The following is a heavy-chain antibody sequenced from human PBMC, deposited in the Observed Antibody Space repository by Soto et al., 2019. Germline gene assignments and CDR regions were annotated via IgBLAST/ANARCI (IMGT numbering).Heavy chain of an antibody. CDR3: ARGNRNSSGWYPNYYYGMDV. CDR1: GFTFSSYG. CDR2: IWYDGSNK. J-gene: IGHJ6*02. D-gene: IGHD6-19*01. V-gene: IGHV3-33*01. Sequence: WSLRLSCAASGFTFSSYGMHWVRQAPGKGLEWVAVIWYDGSNKYYADSVKGRFTISRDNSKNTLYLQMNSLRAEDTAVYYCARGNRNSSGWYPNYYYGMDVWGQGTTVTVSS.